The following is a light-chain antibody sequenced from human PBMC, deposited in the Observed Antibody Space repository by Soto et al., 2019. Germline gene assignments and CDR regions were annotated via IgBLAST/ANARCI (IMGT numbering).Light chain of an antibody. Sequence: QPVLTQSPSASASLGASVKFTCTLSSGYSSYAIAWHQQQPEKGPRYLMKVNSDGSHSKGDGIPDRFSGSSSGAERYLTISSLPSEDEADYYCQTWDTGNWVFGGGTKLTVL. V-gene: IGLV4-69*01. CDR1: SGYSSYA. J-gene: IGLJ3*02. CDR3: QTWDTGNWV. CDR2: VNSDGSH.